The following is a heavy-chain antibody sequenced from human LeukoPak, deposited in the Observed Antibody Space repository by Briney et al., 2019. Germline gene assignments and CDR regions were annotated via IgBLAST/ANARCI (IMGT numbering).Heavy chain of an antibody. CDR2: IYYSGST. CDR3: ARGGIVGATTFDY. D-gene: IGHD1-26*01. Sequence: SETLSLTCTVPGGSISSYYWSWIRQPPGKGLEWIGYIYYSGSTNYNPSLKSRATISVDTSKNQFSLKLSSVTAADTAVYYCARGGIVGATTFDYWGQGTLVTVSS. J-gene: IGHJ4*02. CDR1: GGSISSYY. V-gene: IGHV4-59*01.